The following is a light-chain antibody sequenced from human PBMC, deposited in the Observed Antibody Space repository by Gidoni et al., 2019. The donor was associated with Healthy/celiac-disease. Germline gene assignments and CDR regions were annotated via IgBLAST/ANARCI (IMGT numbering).Light chain of an antibody. J-gene: IGKJ1*01. CDR2: DAS. Sequence: IVLTQSPATLSLSPGERATLSCRASQSVSSYLAWYQQKPGQAPRLLIYDASNRATGIPARFSGSGSGTDFTLTISSLEPEDFAVYYCQQRSNWPPATFGQGTKVESK. CDR3: QQRSNWPPAT. CDR1: QSVSSY. V-gene: IGKV3-11*01.